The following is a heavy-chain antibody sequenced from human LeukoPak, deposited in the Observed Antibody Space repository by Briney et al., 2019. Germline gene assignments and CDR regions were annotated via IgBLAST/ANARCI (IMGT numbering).Heavy chain of an antibody. CDR1: GFTFSGYE. Sequence: GGSLRLSCAASGFTFSGYEMNWVRQAPGKGLEWVSSISSRGGTIYFADSVKGRFTISRDNANNSLYLQMNSLRAEDTAVYFCARVGAYSSSWYGYWGRGTLVTVSS. D-gene: IGHD6-13*01. CDR3: ARVGAYSSSWYGY. CDR2: ISSRGGTI. J-gene: IGHJ4*02. V-gene: IGHV3-48*03.